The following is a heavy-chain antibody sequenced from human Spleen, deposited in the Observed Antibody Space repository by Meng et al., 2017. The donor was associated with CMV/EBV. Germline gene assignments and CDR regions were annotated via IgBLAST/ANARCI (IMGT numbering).Heavy chain of an antibody. V-gene: IGHV4-39*01. Sequence: GSLRLSCTVSGGSISGTSYYWGWIRQPPGKGLAWIGSIYYSGSTYYNPSLKSRVTISVDSSKHQFSLKLSSVTAADTAVYYCARGIVGATTYFQYWGQGTLVTVSS. D-gene: IGHD1-26*01. J-gene: IGHJ1*01. CDR2: IYYSGST. CDR1: GGSISGTSYY. CDR3: ARGIVGATTYFQY.